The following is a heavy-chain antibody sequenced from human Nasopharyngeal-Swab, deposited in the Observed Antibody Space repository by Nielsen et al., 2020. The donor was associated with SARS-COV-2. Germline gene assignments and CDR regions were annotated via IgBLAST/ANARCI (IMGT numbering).Heavy chain of an antibody. V-gene: IGHV3-23*01. J-gene: IGHJ6*02. D-gene: IGHD4-23*01. CDR1: EFTFSSYA. Sequence: GGSLRLSCAASEFTFSSYAMSWVRQAPGKGLEWVSAISGSGGSTYYADSVKGRFTISRDNAKKSLYLQMNSLRAEDTAVYYCARDRHGDDSRNYYYGMDVWGQGTTVSVSS. CDR2: ISGSGGST. CDR3: ARDRHGDDSRNYYYGMDV.